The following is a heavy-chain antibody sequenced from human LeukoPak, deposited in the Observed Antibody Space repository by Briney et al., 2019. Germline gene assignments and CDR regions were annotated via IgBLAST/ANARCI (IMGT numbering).Heavy chain of an antibody. J-gene: IGHJ5*02. D-gene: IGHD5-18*01. CDR2: IYYSGST. Sequence: SETLSLTCTVSGGSINSYYWSWIRQPPGKGLEWIGYIYYSGSTNYNPSLKSRVTISVDTSKNQFSLKLSSVTAADTAVYYCAREGYSYGFNNWFDPWGQGTLVTVSS. CDR3: AREGYSYGFNNWFDP. CDR1: GGSINSYY. V-gene: IGHV4-59*01.